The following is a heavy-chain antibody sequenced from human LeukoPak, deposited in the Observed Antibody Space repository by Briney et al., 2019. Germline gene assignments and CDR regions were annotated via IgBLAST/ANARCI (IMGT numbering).Heavy chain of an antibody. CDR1: GYTLTELS. J-gene: IGHJ4*02. CDR2: FDPEDGET. Sequence: ASVKVSCKVSGYTLTELSMHWVRQAPGKGLEWMGGFDPEDGETIYAQKFQGRVTMTRNTSISTAYMELSSLRSEDTAVYYCARDNYYDSSGQDYWGQGTLVTVSS. V-gene: IGHV1-24*01. D-gene: IGHD3-22*01. CDR3: ARDNYYDSSGQDY.